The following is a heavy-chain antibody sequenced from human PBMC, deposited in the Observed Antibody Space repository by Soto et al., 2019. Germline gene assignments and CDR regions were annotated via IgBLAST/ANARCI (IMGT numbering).Heavy chain of an antibody. CDR3: ASASYYYDSSGPRWDAFDI. J-gene: IGHJ3*02. D-gene: IGHD3-22*01. Sequence: ASVKVSCKASGGTFSSYAISWARQAPGQGLEWMGGIIPIFGTANYAQKFQGRVTITADESTSTAYMELSSLRSEDTAVYYCASASYYYDSSGPRWDAFDIWGQGTMVTVSS. CDR2: IIPIFGTA. V-gene: IGHV1-69*13. CDR1: GGTFSSYA.